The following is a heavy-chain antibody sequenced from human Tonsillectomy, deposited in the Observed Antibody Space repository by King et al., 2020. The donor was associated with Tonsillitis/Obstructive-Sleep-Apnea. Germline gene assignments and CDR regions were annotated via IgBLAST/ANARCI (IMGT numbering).Heavy chain of an antibody. D-gene: IGHD5-12*01. CDR3: ARGGRAYDMFDY. CDR2: ISDRGDII. V-gene: IGHV3-11*01. Sequence: QVQLVESGGGSVKPGGSLRLSCAASGFTFSDYYMTWIRQAPGRGLEWLSYISDRGDIIYYADSVKGRFTISRDNAKTSLYLQMNSLRAEDTAVYYCARGGRAYDMFDYWGQGTLVTVSP. CDR1: GFTFSDYY. J-gene: IGHJ4*02.